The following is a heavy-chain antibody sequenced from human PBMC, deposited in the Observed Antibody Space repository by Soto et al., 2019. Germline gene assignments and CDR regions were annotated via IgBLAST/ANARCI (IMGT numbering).Heavy chain of an antibody. V-gene: IGHV3-30-3*01. CDR2: ISYDGSNK. D-gene: IGHD3-3*02. CDR1: GFTFSSYA. J-gene: IGHJ4*02. Sequence: QVQLVESGGGVVQPGRSLRLSCAPSGFTFSSYAMHWVRQAPGKGLEWVAVISYDGSNKYYADSVKGRFTISRDNSKNTLYLQMNSLRAEDTAVYYCARVLALPIWGQGTLVTVSS. CDR3: ARVLALPI.